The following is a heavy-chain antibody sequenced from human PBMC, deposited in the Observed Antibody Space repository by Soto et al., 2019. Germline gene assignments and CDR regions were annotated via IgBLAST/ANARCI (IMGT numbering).Heavy chain of an antibody. V-gene: IGHV4-34*01. CDR2: INHSGST. D-gene: IGHD2-8*01. J-gene: IGHJ6*02. CDR1: GGSFSGYY. CDR3: ARGPIVLMVYAIPTLTTYGMDV. Sequence: LPETLSLTCAVYGGSFSGYYWSWIRQPPGKGLEWIGEINHSGSTNYNPSLKSRVTISVDTSKNQFSLKLSSVTAADTAVYYCARGPIVLMVYAIPTLTTYGMDVWGQGTTVTVS.